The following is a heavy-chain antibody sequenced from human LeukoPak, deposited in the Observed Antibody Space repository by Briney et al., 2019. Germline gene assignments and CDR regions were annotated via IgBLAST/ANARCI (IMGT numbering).Heavy chain of an antibody. CDR1: GGSISSGYY. J-gene: IGHJ2*01. D-gene: IGHD3-22*01. CDR3: ARGMYDSSGYYYWYFDL. Sequence: PSETLSLTCAVSGGSISSGYYWGWIRQSPGKGLEWIGMIYHSGSTYYNPSLKSRVTISIDTSKNQFSLKLSSVTAADTAVYYCARGMYDSSGYYYWYFDLWGRGTLVTVSS. CDR2: IYHSGST. V-gene: IGHV4-38-2*01.